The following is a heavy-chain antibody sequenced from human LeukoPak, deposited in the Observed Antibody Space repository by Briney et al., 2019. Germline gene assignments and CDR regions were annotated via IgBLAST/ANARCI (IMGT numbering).Heavy chain of an antibody. CDR3: ARDRPNYYYYYMDV. CDR1: GASISSTSYC. J-gene: IGHJ6*03. V-gene: IGHV4-61*09. CDR2: IHTSGST. Sequence: PSETLSLTCTVSGASISSTSYCWGWIRQPAGKGLEWIGHIHTSGSTNYNPSLKSRVTISVDTSKNQFSLKLSSVTAADTAVYYCARDRPNYYYYYMDVWGKGTTVTVSS.